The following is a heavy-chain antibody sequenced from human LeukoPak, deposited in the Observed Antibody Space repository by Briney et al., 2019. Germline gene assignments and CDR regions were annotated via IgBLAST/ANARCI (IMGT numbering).Heavy chain of an antibody. Sequence: EASVKVSCKASENTFTGYYMHWVRQAPGQGLEWMGWINPDSGGTSYAQKFQGRVTMTRDTSISTAYVDLSRLTSDDTAVYYCARLTYYYHGVDVWGQGTTVTVSS. J-gene: IGHJ6*02. CDR1: ENTFTGYY. CDR2: INPDSGGT. CDR3: ARLTYYYHGVDV. V-gene: IGHV1-2*02.